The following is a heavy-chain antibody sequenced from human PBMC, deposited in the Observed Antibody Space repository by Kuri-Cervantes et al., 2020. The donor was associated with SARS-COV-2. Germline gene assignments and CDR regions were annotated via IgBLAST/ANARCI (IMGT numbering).Heavy chain of an antibody. V-gene: IGHV3-30*02. D-gene: IGHD6-19*01. Sequence: GESLKISCAASGFTFSSYGMHWVHQAPGKGLEWVAFIRYDGSNKYYADSVKGRFAISRDNSKNTLYLQMNSLRAVDTAVYYCANDRAAVAVELAPFDYWGQGTLVTVSS. CDR3: ANDRAAVAVELAPFDY. J-gene: IGHJ4*02. CDR2: IRYDGSNK. CDR1: GFTFSSYG.